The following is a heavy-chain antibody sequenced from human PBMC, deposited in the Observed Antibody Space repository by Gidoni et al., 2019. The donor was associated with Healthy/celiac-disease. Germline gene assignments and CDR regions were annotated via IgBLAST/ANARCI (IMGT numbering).Heavy chain of an antibody. CDR3: ARDFPHYYDSSWRAFDI. CDR2: IYYSGST. J-gene: IGHJ3*02. D-gene: IGHD3-22*01. Sequence: QVQLQESGPGLVKPSETPSLTCTVSGAPISSYYWSWIRQPPGKGLEWIGYIYYSGSTNYNPSLKSRVTISVDTSKSQFSLKLSSVTAADTAVYYCARDFPHYYDSSWRAFDIWGQGTMVTVSS. V-gene: IGHV4-59*01. CDR1: GAPISSYY.